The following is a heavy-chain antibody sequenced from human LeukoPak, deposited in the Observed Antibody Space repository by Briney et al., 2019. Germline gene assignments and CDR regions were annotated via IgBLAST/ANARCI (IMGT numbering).Heavy chain of an antibody. Sequence: SVKVSCKASGGTFSSYAISWVRQAPGQGLEWMGRIIPILGIANYAQKFQGRVTITADKSTSTAYMELSSLRSEDTAVYYCARDSGVVPAAYNWFDPWGQGTLVTVSS. V-gene: IGHV1-69*04. CDR2: IIPILGIA. J-gene: IGHJ5*02. D-gene: IGHD2-2*01. CDR1: GGTFSSYA. CDR3: ARDSGVVPAAYNWFDP.